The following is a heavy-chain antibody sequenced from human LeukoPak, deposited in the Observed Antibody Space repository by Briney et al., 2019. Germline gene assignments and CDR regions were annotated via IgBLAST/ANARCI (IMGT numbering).Heavy chain of an antibody. V-gene: IGHV3-9*01. J-gene: IGHJ4*02. Sequence: GGSLRLSCAASGFTFDDYAVHWVRQAPGKGLERVSGISWNSGSIDYADSVKGRFTISRDNAKNSLFLQMNSLRAEDTALYYCAKGTYCSNTNCFFDYWGQGTLVTVSS. CDR1: GFTFDDYA. D-gene: IGHD2-2*01. CDR2: ISWNSGSI. CDR3: AKGTYCSNTNCFFDY.